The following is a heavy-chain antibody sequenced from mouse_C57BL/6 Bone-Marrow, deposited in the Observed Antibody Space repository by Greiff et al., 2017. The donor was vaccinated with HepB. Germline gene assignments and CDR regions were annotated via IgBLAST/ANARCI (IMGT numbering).Heavy chain of an antibody. CDR1: GYTFTSYG. CDR2: IYPRSGNT. Sequence: VQLQQSGAELARPGASVKLSCKASGYTFTSYGISWVKQRTGQGLEWIGEIYPRSGNTYYNEKFKGKATLTADKSSSTAYMELRSLTSEDSAVYFCARTPLYYYGSSSSWFAYWGQGTLVTVSA. CDR3: ARTPLYYYGSSSSWFAY. J-gene: IGHJ3*01. D-gene: IGHD1-1*01. V-gene: IGHV1-81*01.